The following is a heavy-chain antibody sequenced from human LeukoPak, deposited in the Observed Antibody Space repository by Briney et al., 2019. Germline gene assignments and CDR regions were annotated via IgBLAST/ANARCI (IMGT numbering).Heavy chain of an antibody. CDR1: GGSISSYY. Sequence: SETLSLTCTVSGGSISSYYWSWIRQPPGKGLEWIGEINHSGSTNYNPSLKSRVTISVDTSKNQFSLKLSSVTAADTAVYYCARRGRSSSSIFDYWGQGTLVTVSS. CDR3: ARRGRSSSSIFDY. V-gene: IGHV4-34*01. D-gene: IGHD6-13*01. J-gene: IGHJ4*02. CDR2: INHSGST.